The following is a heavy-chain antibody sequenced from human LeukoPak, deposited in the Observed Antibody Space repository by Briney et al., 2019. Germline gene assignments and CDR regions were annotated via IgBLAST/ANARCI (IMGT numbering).Heavy chain of an antibody. CDR1: GFTFSSYA. CDR3: ARLEYSSASAYFDY. CDR2: ISGSGGST. J-gene: IGHJ4*02. D-gene: IGHD6-6*01. Sequence: LPGGSLRFSCAASGFTFSSYAMNWVRQAPGKGLEWVSAISGSGGSTYYADSVKGRFTISRDNSKNTLYLQMNSLRVEDTAVYYCARLEYSSASAYFDYWGQGTLVTVSS. V-gene: IGHV3-23*01.